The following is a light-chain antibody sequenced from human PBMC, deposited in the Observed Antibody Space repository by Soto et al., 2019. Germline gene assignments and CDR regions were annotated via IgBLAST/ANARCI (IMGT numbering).Light chain of an antibody. CDR2: AVS. V-gene: IGLV2-23*02. CDR3: CSYAGSSPLYV. J-gene: IGLJ1*01. CDR1: SSDVGSYNL. Sequence: QSAMTQTASVSGSPGQSITISCTGTSSDVGSYNLVSWYQQHPGKAPKLMIYAVSKRPSGVSNRFSGSRSGNTASLTISGLQAEDEADYYCCSYAGSSPLYVFGTGTKVTVL.